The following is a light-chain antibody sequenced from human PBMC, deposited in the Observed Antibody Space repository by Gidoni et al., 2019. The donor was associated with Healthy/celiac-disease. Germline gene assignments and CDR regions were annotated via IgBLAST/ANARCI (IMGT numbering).Light chain of an antibody. V-gene: IGKV1-39*01. CDR1: QSISSY. Sequence: IHMIQSPSSLSASVGDRVTITCRTSQSISSYLNWDQQKPGKAPKLLIYAASSLQSGVPSRFSGGGSGTDFTLTISSLQPEDFATYYCQQSYSTLFTFGHGTRLEIK. J-gene: IGKJ5*01. CDR3: QQSYSTLFT. CDR2: AAS.